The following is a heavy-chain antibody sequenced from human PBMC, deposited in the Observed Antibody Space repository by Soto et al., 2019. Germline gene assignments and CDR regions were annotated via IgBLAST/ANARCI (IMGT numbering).Heavy chain of an antibody. CDR1: GGTFSSYS. CDR2: IIPIFGTA. J-gene: IGHJ4*02. CDR3: ASIVVVVAATQYYFDY. Sequence: SVKVSCKASGGTFSSYSISWVRQAPGQGLEWMGGIIPIFGTANYAQKFQGRVTITADESTSTAYMELSSLRSEDTAVYYCASIVVVVAATQYYFDYWGQGTLVTVSS. D-gene: IGHD2-15*01. V-gene: IGHV1-69*13.